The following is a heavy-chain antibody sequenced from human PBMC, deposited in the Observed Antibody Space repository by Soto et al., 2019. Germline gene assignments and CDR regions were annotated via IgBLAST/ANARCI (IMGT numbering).Heavy chain of an antibody. CDR3: AKDLSSYYYFDF. CDR1: GFTFGIYA. J-gene: IGHJ4*02. D-gene: IGHD2-15*01. V-gene: IGHV3-23*01. Sequence: EVQLLESGGDLVQPGGPLRPSCEASGFTFGIYAMTWVPKPPGKGLEWVSTISATGGRTFYADSVKGRFTISRDNSKNTLYLQMNSLRAEDTAIYYCAKDLSSYYYFDFWGQGTLVTVSS. CDR2: ISATGGRT.